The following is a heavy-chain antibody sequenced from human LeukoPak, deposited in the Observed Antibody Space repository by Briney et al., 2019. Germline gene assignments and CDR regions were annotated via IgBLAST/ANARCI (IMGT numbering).Heavy chain of an antibody. Sequence: ASVKVSCKASGYTFTGYYMHWVRQAPGQGLEWMGRINPNSGGSNYAQKLQGRVTMTTDTSTSTAYMELRSLRSDDTAVYYCARADCSSTSCRYYYTPDDAFDIWGQGTMVTVSS. J-gene: IGHJ3*02. CDR3: ARADCSSTSCRYYYTPDDAFDI. CDR2: INPNSGGS. V-gene: IGHV1-2*06. CDR1: GYTFTGYY. D-gene: IGHD2-2*01.